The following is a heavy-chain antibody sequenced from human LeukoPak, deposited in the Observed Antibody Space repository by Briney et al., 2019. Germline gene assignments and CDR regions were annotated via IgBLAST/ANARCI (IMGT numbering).Heavy chain of an antibody. D-gene: IGHD2-2*01. CDR2: ISYDGSNK. Sequence: GGSLRLSCAASGFTFSSYAMHWVRQAPGKGLEWVAVISYDGSNKYYADSVKGRFTISRDNSKNTLYLQMNSLRAEDTAVYYCASDRGSSADFPHYWGQGTLVTVSS. CDR1: GFTFSSYA. CDR3: ASDRGSSADFPHY. J-gene: IGHJ4*02. V-gene: IGHV3-30-3*01.